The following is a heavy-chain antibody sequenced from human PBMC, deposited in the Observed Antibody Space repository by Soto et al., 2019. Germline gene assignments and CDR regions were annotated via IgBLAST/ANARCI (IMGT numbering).Heavy chain of an antibody. J-gene: IGHJ6*02. Sequence: GESLKISCESHGYSFTTYWITWVRQKPGRGLEWVGSFHPGESDTRYSPSFQGQVTISADRSLATAYLQWSSLQAADTAIYYCARHEATYYNFYGMDVWGQGTTVTVSS. CDR1: GYSFTTYW. CDR3: ARHEATYYNFYGMDV. CDR2: FHPGESDT. V-gene: IGHV5-51*01.